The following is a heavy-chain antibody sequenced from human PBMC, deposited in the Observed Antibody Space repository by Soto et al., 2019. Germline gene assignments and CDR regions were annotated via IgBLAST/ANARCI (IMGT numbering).Heavy chain of an antibody. Sequence: SETLSLTCTVSGGPISSGDYYWSWIRQPPGKGLEWIGYIYYSGSTYYNPSLKSRVTISVDTSKNQFSLKLSSVSAADTAVYYCARGERRHDAFDIWGQGTMVTVSS. V-gene: IGHV4-30-4*01. D-gene: IGHD1-26*01. CDR1: GGPISSGDYY. CDR2: IYYSGST. J-gene: IGHJ3*02. CDR3: ARGERRHDAFDI.